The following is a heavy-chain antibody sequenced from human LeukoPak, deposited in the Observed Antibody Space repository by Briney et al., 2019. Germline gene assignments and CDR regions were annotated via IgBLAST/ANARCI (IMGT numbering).Heavy chain of an antibody. V-gene: IGHV4-61*02. CDR2: IYTSGST. CDR1: GGSISSGSYY. D-gene: IGHD4-17*01. CDR3: ARSRTTGGRGRVYYYYGMDV. Sequence: NPSQTLSLTCTVSGGSISSGSYYWSWIRRPAGKGLEWIGRIYTSGSTNYNPSLKSRVTISVDTSKNQFSLKLSSVTAADTAVYYCARSRTTGGRGRVYYYYGMDVWGQGTTVTVSS. J-gene: IGHJ6*02.